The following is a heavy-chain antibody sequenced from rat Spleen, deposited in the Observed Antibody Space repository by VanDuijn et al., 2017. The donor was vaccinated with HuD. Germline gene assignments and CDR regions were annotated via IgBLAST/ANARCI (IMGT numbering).Heavy chain of an antibody. V-gene: IGHV5-29*01. CDR2: ISYDGSST. D-gene: IGHD5-1*01. CDR3: ARQNWPYYFDY. CDR1: GFTFSNYY. J-gene: IGHJ2*01. Sequence: EVQLVESGGDLVQPGRSLKLSCAASGFTFSNYYMAWVRQAPTKGMEWVATISYDGSSTYYRDSVKGRFTISRDNAKSTLYLQMDSLRSEDTATYYCARQNWPYYFDYWGQGVMVTVSS.